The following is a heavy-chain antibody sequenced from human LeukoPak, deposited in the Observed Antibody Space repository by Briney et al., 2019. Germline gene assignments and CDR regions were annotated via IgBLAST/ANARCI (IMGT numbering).Heavy chain of an antibody. CDR1: GGSISSYY. D-gene: IGHD6-13*01. Sequence: SETLSLTCTVSGGSISSYYWSWIRQPAGKGLEWIGRIYTSGSTNYNPSLKSRVTMSVDTSKNQFSLKLSSVTAADTAVHYCARQPGIAAAGQGNYFDYWGQGTLVTVSS. CDR2: IYTSGST. CDR3: ARQPGIAAAGQGNYFDY. V-gene: IGHV4-4*07. J-gene: IGHJ4*02.